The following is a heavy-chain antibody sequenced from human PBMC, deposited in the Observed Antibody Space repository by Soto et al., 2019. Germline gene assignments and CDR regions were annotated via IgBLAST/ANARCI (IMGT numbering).Heavy chain of an antibody. D-gene: IGHD1-1*01. CDR1: GGSISTGGYS. J-gene: IGHJ4*02. CDR3: ARGQLTHFDY. Sequence: QLQLQASCSVLVKPSQTLSLTCAVSGGSISTGGYSCSWIRQPPGKGLEWIGYIYHSGSTYYNPSLKSRVTISVDRSKNQFSLKLSSVTAADTAVYYCARGQLTHFDYWGQGTLVTVSS. CDR2: IYHSGST. V-gene: IGHV4-30-2*01.